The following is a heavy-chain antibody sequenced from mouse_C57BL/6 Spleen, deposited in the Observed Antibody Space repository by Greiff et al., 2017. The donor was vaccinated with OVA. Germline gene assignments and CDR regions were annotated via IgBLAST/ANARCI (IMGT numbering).Heavy chain of an antibody. CDR3: ARGTVNYFDY. V-gene: IGHV3-6*01. D-gene: IGHD1-1*01. Sequence: DVKLQESGPGLVKPSQSLSLTCSVTGYSITSGYYWNWLRQFPGNKLEWMGYISYDGSNNYNPSLKNRISITRDTSKNQFFLKLNSVTTEDTATYYCARGTVNYFDYWGQGTTLTVSS. J-gene: IGHJ2*01. CDR2: ISYDGSN. CDR1: GYSITSGYY.